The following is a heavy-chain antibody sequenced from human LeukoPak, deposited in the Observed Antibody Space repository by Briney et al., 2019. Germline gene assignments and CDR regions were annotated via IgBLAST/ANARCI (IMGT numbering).Heavy chain of an antibody. J-gene: IGHJ4*02. D-gene: IGHD3-10*01. CDR3: ARDPSTKPGRGASDY. Sequence: GGSLRLSCAAPGFTLSSYSMNWVRQAPGKGLEWVSSISSSSSYIYYADSVKGRFTISRDNAKNSLYLQMNSLRAEDTAVYYCARDPSTKPGRGASDYWGQGTLVTVSS. V-gene: IGHV3-21*01. CDR2: ISSSSSYI. CDR1: GFTLSSYS.